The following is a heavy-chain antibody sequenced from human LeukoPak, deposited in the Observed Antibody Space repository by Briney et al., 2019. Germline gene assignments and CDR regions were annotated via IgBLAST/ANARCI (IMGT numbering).Heavy chain of an antibody. CDR2: IKQDGSEK. Sequence: GGSLRLSCAASGFTFSSYWMSWVRQAPGKGLEWVANIKQDGSEKYYVDSVKGRFTISRDNAKNSLYLQMNSLGAEDTAVYYCARDSAAVAGSLDYWGRGTLVTVSS. CDR3: ARDSAAVAGSLDY. J-gene: IGHJ4*02. V-gene: IGHV3-7*04. CDR1: GFTFSSYW. D-gene: IGHD6-19*01.